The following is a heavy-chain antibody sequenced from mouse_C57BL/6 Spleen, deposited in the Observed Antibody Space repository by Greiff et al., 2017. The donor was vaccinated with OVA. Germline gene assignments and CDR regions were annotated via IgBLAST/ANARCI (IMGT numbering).Heavy chain of an antibody. J-gene: IGHJ1*03. V-gene: IGHV14-4*01. D-gene: IGHD1-1*01. Sequence: VQLQQSGAELVRPGASVKLSCTASGFNIKDDYMHWVKQRPEQGLEWIGWIDPENGDTEYPSKFQGKATITADTSSNTAYLQLSSLTSEDTAVYYCTTGGSSPHWYFDVWGTGTTVTVSS. CDR2: IDPENGDT. CDR1: GFNIKDDY. CDR3: TTGGSSPHWYFDV.